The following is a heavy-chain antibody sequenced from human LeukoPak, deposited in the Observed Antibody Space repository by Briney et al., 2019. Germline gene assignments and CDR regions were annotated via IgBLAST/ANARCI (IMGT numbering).Heavy chain of an antibody. J-gene: IGHJ4*02. CDR1: GFTFSNYL. CDR3: AADRGGWSY. D-gene: IGHD6-19*01. CDR2: ITGDGTNI. Sequence: PGGSLRLSCAASGFTFSNYLMHWVRQAPGEGLVWVSRITGDGTNIIYADSVKGRFTMSRDNAENTLYLQMNSLRAGDTAVYYCAADRGGWSYWGQGTLVTVSS. V-gene: IGHV3-74*01.